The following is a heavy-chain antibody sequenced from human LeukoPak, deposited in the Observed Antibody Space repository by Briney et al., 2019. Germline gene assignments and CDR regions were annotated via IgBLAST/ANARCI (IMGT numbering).Heavy chain of an antibody. CDR3: ARKGLTGGLDY. J-gene: IGHJ4*02. D-gene: IGHD2-8*02. CDR1: GVSISSYY. V-gene: IGHV4-59*01. CDR2: IYYSGST. Sequence: PSETLSLTCTVSGVSISSYYWAWIRQPPGKGLEWIGYIYYSGSTNYNPSLKSRVTISVDTSKKQFSLKLSSVTAADTAVYYCARKGLTGGLDYWGQGTLVTVSS.